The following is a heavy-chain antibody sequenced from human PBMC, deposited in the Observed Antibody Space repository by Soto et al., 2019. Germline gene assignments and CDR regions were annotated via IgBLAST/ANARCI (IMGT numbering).Heavy chain of an antibody. CDR2: IYSGGST. J-gene: IGHJ6*03. Sequence: GGSLRLSWAASGFTVSSNYMSWVRQAPGKGLEWVSVIYSGGSTYYADSVKGRFTISRDNSKNTLYLQMNSLRAEDTAVYYCARVVAAAGTYYYYYMDVWGKGTTVTVSS. D-gene: IGHD6-13*01. CDR1: GFTVSSNY. CDR3: ARVVAAAGTYYYYYMDV. V-gene: IGHV3-66*01.